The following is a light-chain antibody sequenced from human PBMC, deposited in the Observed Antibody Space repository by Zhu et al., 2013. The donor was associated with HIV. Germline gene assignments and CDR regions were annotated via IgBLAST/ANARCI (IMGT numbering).Light chain of an antibody. CDR3: QQYDDPPIT. CDR1: QSVSSSY. Sequence: EIVLTQSPGTLSLSPGERATLSCTASQSVSSSYLTWYQQRPGQAPRLLIYDTYYRAAGTPDRFRGSGSATDFTLTISRLQPEDFAIYYCQQYDDPPITFGQGTRLEMK. V-gene: IGKV3-20*01. J-gene: IGKJ5*01. CDR2: DTY.